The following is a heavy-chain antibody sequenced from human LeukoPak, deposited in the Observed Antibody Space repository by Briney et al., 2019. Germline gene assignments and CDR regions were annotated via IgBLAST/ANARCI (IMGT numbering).Heavy chain of an antibody. CDR3: ARDGGLHTNFDY. D-gene: IGHD2-15*01. Sequence: QPGGSLRLSCAASGFSFRNYWMGWVRQAPGKGPEWVANTKPDGSAEYYADSVRGRFTASRDNANNLLYLQMNRLRAEDTAVYYCARDGGLHTNFDYWGQGTLLTVSS. CDR2: TKPDGSAE. CDR1: GFSFRNYW. V-gene: IGHV3-7*01. J-gene: IGHJ4*02.